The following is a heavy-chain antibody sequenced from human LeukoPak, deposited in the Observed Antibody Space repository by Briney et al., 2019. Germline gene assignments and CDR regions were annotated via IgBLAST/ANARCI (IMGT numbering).Heavy chain of an antibody. D-gene: IGHD2-21*02. Sequence: GASVKVSCKASGYTFTSYGISWVRQAPGQGLEWMGWINPNSGGTNYAQKFQGRVTMTRDTSISTAYMELSRLRSDDTAVYYCARDDWGNLDCGGDCYYFPVGDWGQGTLVTVSS. V-gene: IGHV1-2*02. CDR3: ARDDWGNLDCGGDCYYFPVGD. J-gene: IGHJ4*02. CDR2: INPNSGGT. CDR1: GYTFTSYG.